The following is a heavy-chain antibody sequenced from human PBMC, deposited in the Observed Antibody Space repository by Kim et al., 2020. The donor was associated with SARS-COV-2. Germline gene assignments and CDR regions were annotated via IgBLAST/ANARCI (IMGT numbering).Heavy chain of an antibody. CDR3: ASGLVSSSPRGYFDY. CDR1: GFTFSSYA. CDR2: ISYDGSNK. D-gene: IGHD6-13*01. Sequence: GGSLRLSCAASGFTFSSYAMHWVRQAPGKGLEWVAVISYDGSNKYYADSVKGRFTISRDNSKNTLYLQMNSLRAEDTAVYYCASGLVSSSPRGYFDYWGQRTLVTASS. V-gene: IGHV3-30*04. J-gene: IGHJ4*02.